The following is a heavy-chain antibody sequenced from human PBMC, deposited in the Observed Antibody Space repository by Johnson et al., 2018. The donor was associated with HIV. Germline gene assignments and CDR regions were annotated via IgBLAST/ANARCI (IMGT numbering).Heavy chain of an antibody. CDR2: INWNGGST. Sequence: MQLVESGGGVVRPGGSLRLSCAASGFTFDDYGMSWVRQAPGKGLEWVSGINWNGGSTGYADSVKGRFTISRDESKNTVYLEMTSLRTEDTAVYYCARAAGVNVVVEDFDLWGQGTMVTVSS. CDR3: ARAAGVNVVVEDFDL. V-gene: IGHV3-20*04. D-gene: IGHD2-15*01. CDR1: GFTFDDYG. J-gene: IGHJ3*01.